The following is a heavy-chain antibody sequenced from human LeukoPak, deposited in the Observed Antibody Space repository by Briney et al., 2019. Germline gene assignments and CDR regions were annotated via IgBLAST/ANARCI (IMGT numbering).Heavy chain of an antibody. Sequence: GESLKISCKGSGYSFTSCWIGWVRQMPGKGLEWMGIIYPGDSDTRYSPSFQGQVTISADKSISTAYLQWSSLKASDTAMYYCARLLGPYCSSTSCYEYFDYWGQGTLVTVSS. J-gene: IGHJ4*02. CDR1: GYSFTSCW. D-gene: IGHD2-2*01. CDR3: ARLLGPYCSSTSCYEYFDY. V-gene: IGHV5-51*01. CDR2: IYPGDSDT.